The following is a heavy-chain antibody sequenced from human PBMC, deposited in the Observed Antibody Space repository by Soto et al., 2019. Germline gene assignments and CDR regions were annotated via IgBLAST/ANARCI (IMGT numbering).Heavy chain of an antibody. J-gene: IGHJ4*02. CDR3: VKARGSHFDC. Sequence: EVQLVESGGGLVQPGGSLRLSCSASGFTFSSYAMHWVRQAPGKGLEYVSAISSNGCSTYYADSVKGRFTISRDNSKNTLYLQMSSLRAEDTAVYYCVKARGSHFDCWGQVTLVTVSS. D-gene: IGHD1-26*01. CDR1: GFTFSSYA. V-gene: IGHV3-64D*08. CDR2: ISSNGCST.